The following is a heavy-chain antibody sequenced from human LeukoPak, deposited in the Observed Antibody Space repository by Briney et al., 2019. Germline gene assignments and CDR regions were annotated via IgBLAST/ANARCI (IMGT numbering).Heavy chain of an antibody. CDR1: GGTFSSYA. Sequence: ASVKVSCKASGGTFSSYAISWVRQAPGQGLEWMGRIIPILGIANYAQKFQGRVTITADKSTSTAYMELSSLRSEDTAVYYCARDGTGGPFDYWGQGTLVTVSS. V-gene: IGHV1-69*04. J-gene: IGHJ4*02. CDR2: IIPILGIA. D-gene: IGHD1-14*01. CDR3: ARDGTGGPFDY.